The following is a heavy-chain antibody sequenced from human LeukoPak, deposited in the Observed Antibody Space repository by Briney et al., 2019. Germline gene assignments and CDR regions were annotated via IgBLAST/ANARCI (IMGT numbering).Heavy chain of an antibody. V-gene: IGHV1-69*13. Sequence: GASVKVSFKASGGTFSIYAISWVRQAPGQGLEWMGGIIPIFGTANYAQKFQGRVTITADESTSTAYMELSSLRSEDTAVYYCAREDSGSYDYWGQGTLVTVSS. J-gene: IGHJ4*02. CDR3: AREDSGSYDY. CDR1: GGTFSIYA. CDR2: IIPIFGTA. D-gene: IGHD1-26*01.